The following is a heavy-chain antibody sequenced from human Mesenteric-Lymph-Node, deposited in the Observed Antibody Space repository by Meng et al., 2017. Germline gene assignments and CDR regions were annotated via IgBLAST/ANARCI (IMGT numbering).Heavy chain of an antibody. CDR2: INAYNGDT. J-gene: IGHJ4*02. CDR1: GYTFTNYG. CDR3: ARVEVGITSGDY. V-gene: IGHV1-18*01. D-gene: IGHD1-26*01. Sequence: QAQMVPSGGEVKKPRASVKVSCKASGYTFTNYGITWVRQAPGQGLEWMGWINAYNGDTNYAQTLQGRVTMTTDTSTSTAYMELRSLRSDDTAVYYCARVEVGITSGDYWGQGTLVTVSS.